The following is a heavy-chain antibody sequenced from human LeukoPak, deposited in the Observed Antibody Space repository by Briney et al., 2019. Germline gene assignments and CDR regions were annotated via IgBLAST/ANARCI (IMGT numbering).Heavy chain of an antibody. J-gene: IGHJ4*02. V-gene: IGHV3-30-3*01. CDR3: ALSFEGPGY. Sequence: PGGSLRLSCAASGFTFSSYAMHWVRQAPGKGLEWVAVISYDGSNKYYADSVKGRFTISRDNSKNTLYLQMNSLRAEDTAVYYCALSFEGPGYWGQGTLVTVSS. D-gene: IGHD7-27*01. CDR1: GFTFSSYA. CDR2: ISYDGSNK.